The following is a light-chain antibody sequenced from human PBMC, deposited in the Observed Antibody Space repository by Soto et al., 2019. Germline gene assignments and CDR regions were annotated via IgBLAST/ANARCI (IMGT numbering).Light chain of an antibody. Sequence: QSALTQPASVSGSPGQSITISCTGTSSDVGSYNYVSWYQQHPGKAPKLMIYEVSDRPSGISSRFSGSKSGNTASLTISGLQTEDEADYYCSSYTITSTYVFGTGTKVTVL. J-gene: IGLJ1*01. CDR3: SSYTITSTYV. V-gene: IGLV2-14*01. CDR1: SSDVGSYNY. CDR2: EVS.